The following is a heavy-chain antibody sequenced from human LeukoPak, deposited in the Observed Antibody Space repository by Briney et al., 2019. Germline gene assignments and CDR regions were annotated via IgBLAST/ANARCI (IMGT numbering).Heavy chain of an antibody. CDR1: GGSFSGYY. Sequence: SETLSLTCAVYGGSFSGYYWSWIRQPPGKGLEWIGEINHSGSTNYNPSLKSRVTISVDTSKNQFSLKLSSVTAADTAVYYCARAGVWGVYCSGGSCYSSWFDPWGQGTLVTVSS. V-gene: IGHV4-34*01. CDR3: ARAGVWGVYCSGGSCYSSWFDP. CDR2: INHSGST. D-gene: IGHD2-15*01. J-gene: IGHJ5*02.